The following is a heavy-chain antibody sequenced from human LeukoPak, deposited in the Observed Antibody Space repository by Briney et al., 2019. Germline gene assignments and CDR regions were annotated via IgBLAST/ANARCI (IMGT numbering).Heavy chain of an antibody. V-gene: IGHV1-2*02. J-gene: IGHJ4*02. Sequence: ASVKVSCKASGYTFTGYYMHWVRQAPGQGLEWMGWINPNSGGTNYAQKFQGRVTMTRDTSISTAYMELSRLRSDDTAVYYCARAPYGRNYYDSSGYLPDYWGQGTLVTVSS. CDR2: INPNSGGT. D-gene: IGHD3-22*01. CDR1: GYTFTGYY. CDR3: ARAPYGRNYYDSSGYLPDY.